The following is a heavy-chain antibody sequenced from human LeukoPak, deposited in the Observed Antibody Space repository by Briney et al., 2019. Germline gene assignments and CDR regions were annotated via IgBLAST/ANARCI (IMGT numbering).Heavy chain of an antibody. CDR2: ISVSGEST. D-gene: IGHD3/OR15-3a*01. V-gene: IGHV3-23*01. CDR3: AKGRRDWSSATPGYYYGMDV. Sequence: GGSLRLSCAASRFSFSFYAMNWVRQAPGEGLEWVSIISVSGESTHNADSVKGRFTISRDSSNNTVFLQMKSLRVEDTAVYYCAKGRRDWSSATPGYYYGMDVWGQGTTVIVSS. CDR1: RFSFSFYA. J-gene: IGHJ6*02.